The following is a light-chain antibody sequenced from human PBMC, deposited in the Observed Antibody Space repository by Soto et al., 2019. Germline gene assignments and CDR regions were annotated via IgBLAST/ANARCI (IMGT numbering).Light chain of an antibody. V-gene: IGKV1-5*01. J-gene: IGKJ1*01. Sequence: DIQMTQSPTTLYASVRDRVIITCRASQRMSAWLAWYQQKPGIAPKLLIYDASSLEDGVPSRFSGSGSGTDFTLTINSLQPDDFATYYCQQYDTYPWTFGQGTKVEIK. CDR3: QQYDTYPWT. CDR1: QRMSAW. CDR2: DAS.